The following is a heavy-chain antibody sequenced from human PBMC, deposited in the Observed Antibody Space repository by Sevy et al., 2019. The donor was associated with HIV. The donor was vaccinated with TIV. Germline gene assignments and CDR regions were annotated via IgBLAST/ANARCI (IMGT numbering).Heavy chain of an antibody. CDR3: TTVLGGEGTSDY. J-gene: IGHJ4*02. CDR2: IRSKADGGTA. D-gene: IGHD3-16*01. CDR1: GFSFINAW. Sequence: GGSLRLSCAASGFSFINAWMNWVRQAPGKGLEWVGRIRSKADGGTADYAGPGKGRFIISRDDSENTLYLQMNSLRTEDTAIYYCTTVLGGEGTSDYWGPGTLVTVSS. V-gene: IGHV3-15*07.